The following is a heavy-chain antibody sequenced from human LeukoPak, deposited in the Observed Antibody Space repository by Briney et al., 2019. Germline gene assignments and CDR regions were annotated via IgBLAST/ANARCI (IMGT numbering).Heavy chain of an antibody. CDR2: ISSSSSTI. CDR1: GFTFSSYS. CDR3: AKDPGVVPAHYFDY. J-gene: IGHJ4*02. V-gene: IGHV3-48*01. Sequence: PGGSLRLSCAASGFTFSSYSMNWVRQAPGKGLEWVSYISSSSSTIYYADSVKGRFTISRDNSKNTLSLQMNSLRAEDTAVYYCAKDPGVVPAHYFDYWGQGTLVTVSS. D-gene: IGHD2-2*01.